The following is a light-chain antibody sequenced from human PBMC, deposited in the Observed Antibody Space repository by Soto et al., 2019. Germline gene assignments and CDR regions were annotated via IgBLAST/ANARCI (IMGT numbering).Light chain of an antibody. J-gene: IGKJ3*01. CDR3: QQYADQFT. CDR1: QSISSH. CDR2: DAS. V-gene: IGKV1-33*01. Sequence: DIRMTQSPSSLSASVGDTVTITCRASQSISSHLNWYQQKPGKAPKLLIYDASSLETGAPSRFSGSGSGTDFTFTISSLQPEDFATYYCQQYADQFTFGPGTRVDVQ.